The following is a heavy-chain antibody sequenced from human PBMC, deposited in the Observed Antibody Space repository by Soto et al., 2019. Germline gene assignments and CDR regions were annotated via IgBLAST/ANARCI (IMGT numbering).Heavy chain of an antibody. CDR2: LTPSGGET. J-gene: IGHJ3*02. Sequence: GGSLRLSCVASGFTFSTYAMSWVRQAPGKGLEWVSALTPSGGETFYADSVKGRFTISRDNSMNALYLQMNSLRIEDTAVYYCAHPRGYGVFDAYDIWGQGTMVTVSS. CDR1: GFTFSTYA. V-gene: IGHV3-23*01. CDR3: AHPRGYGVFDAYDI. D-gene: IGHD4-17*01.